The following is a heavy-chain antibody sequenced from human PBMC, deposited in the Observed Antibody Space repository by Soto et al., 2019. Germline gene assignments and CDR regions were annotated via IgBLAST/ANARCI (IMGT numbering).Heavy chain of an antibody. CDR3: ATGIGPIDY. J-gene: IGHJ4*02. D-gene: IGHD3-10*01. CDR1: GFSVNNAW. CDR2: IKKKSDGGTT. V-gene: IGHV3-15*01. Sequence: EVQLVQSGGGLVKPGGSLRLSCAGSGFSVNNAWMTWVRQAPGQGLECVGRIKKKSDGGTTDYAAPVKGRFTISRDDSKNTLYLEMNSLKTEDTAVYYCATGIGPIDYWGQGTLVTVSS.